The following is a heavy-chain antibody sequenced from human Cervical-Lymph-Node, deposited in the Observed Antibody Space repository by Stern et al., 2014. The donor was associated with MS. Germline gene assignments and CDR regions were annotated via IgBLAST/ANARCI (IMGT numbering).Heavy chain of an antibody. CDR2: INPNSGGT. J-gene: IGHJ4*02. CDR3: ARDTPNDSSGYFIY. D-gene: IGHD3-22*01. V-gene: IGHV1-2*06. CDR1: GYTFTDYY. Sequence: QVQLVQSGAEVRKPGASVKVSCKASGYTFTDYYIHWVRQAPGQGLEWMGRINPNSGGTNSAQRFRGRVTLTRDTSISTAYMELSRLTSYDTAVYYCARDTPNDSSGYFIYWGQGTLVTVPP.